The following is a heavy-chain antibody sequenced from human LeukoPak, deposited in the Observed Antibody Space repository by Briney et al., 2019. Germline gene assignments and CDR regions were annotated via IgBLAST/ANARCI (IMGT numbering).Heavy chain of an antibody. Sequence: SETLSLTCTVSGGSISSSSYYWGWIRQPPGKGLEWIGSIYYSGSTYYNPSLKSRVTISVDTSKNPFSLELSSVTAADTDVYFSARAARNTVTGLDYWGQGTLVTVSS. D-gene: IGHD4-17*01. V-gene: IGHV4-39*01. J-gene: IGHJ4*02. CDR2: IYYSGST. CDR3: ARAARNTVTGLDY. CDR1: GGSISSSSYY.